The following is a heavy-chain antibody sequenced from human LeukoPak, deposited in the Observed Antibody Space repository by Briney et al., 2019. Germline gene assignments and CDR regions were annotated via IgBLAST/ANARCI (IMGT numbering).Heavy chain of an antibody. J-gene: IGHJ4*02. D-gene: IGHD5-18*01. CDR3: ARMNTAMGRSYFYY. CDR1: GGSISSYY. V-gene: IGHV4-59*01. CDR2: IYYSGST. Sequence: SGTLSLTCTVSGGSISSYYWSWIRQPPGKGLEWIGYIYYSGSTNYNPSLKSRVTMSVDTSKNQFSLKLSSVTAADTAVYYCARMNTAMGRSYFYYWGQGTLVTVSS.